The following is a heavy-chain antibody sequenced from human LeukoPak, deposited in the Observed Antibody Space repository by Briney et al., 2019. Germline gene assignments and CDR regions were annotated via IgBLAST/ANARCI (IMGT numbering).Heavy chain of an antibody. CDR2: ISSSGSTI. J-gene: IGHJ4*02. CDR3: ARDGGGSCLQCSNCYFDY. CDR1: GFTFSDYY. D-gene: IGHD2-15*01. Sequence: KPGGSLRLSCAASGFTFSDYYMSWIRQAPGKGLEWVSYISSSGSTIYYADSVKGRFTISRDNAKNSLYLQMNRLRAEDTAVYYCARDGGGSCLQCSNCYFDYWGRGALVTVSS. V-gene: IGHV3-11*04.